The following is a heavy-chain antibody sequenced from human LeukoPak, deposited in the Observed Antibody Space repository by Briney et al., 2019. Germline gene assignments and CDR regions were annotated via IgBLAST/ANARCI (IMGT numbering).Heavy chain of an antibody. J-gene: IGHJ4*02. CDR1: GFTFSSYG. CDR2: ISYDGSNK. CDR3: AKDLRHSSSWYIDY. Sequence: GGSLRLSCAASGFTFSSYGMHWVRQAPGKGLEWVAVISYDGSNKYYADSVKGRFTISRDNSKSTLYLQMNSLRAEDTAVYYCAKDLRHSSSWYIDYWGQGTLVTVSS. V-gene: IGHV3-30*18. D-gene: IGHD6-13*01.